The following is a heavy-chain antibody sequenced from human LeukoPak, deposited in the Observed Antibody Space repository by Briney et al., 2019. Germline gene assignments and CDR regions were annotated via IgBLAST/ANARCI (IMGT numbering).Heavy chain of an antibody. V-gene: IGHV5-51*01. CDR2: IYPGDSDT. Sequence: GGXLKSSFKGSGYRFTSYWIGWVRRMAGKGVEGRGIIYPGDSDTRYSPSFQRQVTISADKSISTAYLQSSSLKASDTAMYYCARHTGNSYGYVGYWGQGTLVTVSS. CDR3: ARHTGNSYGYVGY. CDR1: GYRFTSYW. D-gene: IGHD5-18*01. J-gene: IGHJ4*02.